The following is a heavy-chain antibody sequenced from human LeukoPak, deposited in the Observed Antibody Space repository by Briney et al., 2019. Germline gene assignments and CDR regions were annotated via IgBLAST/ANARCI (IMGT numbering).Heavy chain of an antibody. D-gene: IGHD5-24*01. V-gene: IGHV3-48*04. CDR2: ISSGSDTI. CDR3: ARATRNGYDY. J-gene: IGHJ4*02. Sequence: GGSLRLSCAGSGFTFRIYGMNWVRQAPGKGPEWVSYISSGSDTIYYADSAKGRFTMSRDNAKNSLFLQMNSLRAEDTAVYYCARATRNGYDYWGQGTLVAVSS. CDR1: GFTFRIYG.